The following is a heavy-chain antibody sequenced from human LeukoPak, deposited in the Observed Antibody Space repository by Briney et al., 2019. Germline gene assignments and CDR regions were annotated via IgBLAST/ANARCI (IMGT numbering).Heavy chain of an antibody. CDR2: IIPIFGTA. CDR1: GGTFSSYA. J-gene: IGHJ4*02. V-gene: IGHV1-69*05. D-gene: IGHD6-6*01. CDR3: ARDWPEYSSSYFDR. Sequence: SVKVSCKASGGTFSSYAISWVRQAPGQGLEWMGRIIPIFGTANYAQNFQGRVTITTDESTSTAYMELSSLRSEDTAVYYCARDWPEYSSSYFDRWGQGTLVTVSS.